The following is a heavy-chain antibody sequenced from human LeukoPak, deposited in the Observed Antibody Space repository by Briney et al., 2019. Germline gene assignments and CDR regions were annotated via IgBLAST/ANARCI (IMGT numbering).Heavy chain of an antibody. V-gene: IGHV3-15*01. CDR2: IKSKTDGETT. D-gene: IGHD1-1*01. Sequence: EAGGSLRLSCAASGFTFSXXXXXXXRQAPGKGLEXVGRIKSKTDGETTDYAAPVKGRFTISRDDSKNTLYLQMNSLKTEDTAVYYCTTDSATRRFDYWGQGTLVTVSS. CDR3: TTDSATRRFDY. CDR1: GFTFSXXX. J-gene: IGHJ4*02.